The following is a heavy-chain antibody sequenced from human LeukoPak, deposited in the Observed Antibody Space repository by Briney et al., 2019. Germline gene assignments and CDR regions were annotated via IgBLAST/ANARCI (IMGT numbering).Heavy chain of an antibody. V-gene: IGHV1-46*01. CDR2: INPSGGST. J-gene: IGHJ3*02. D-gene: IGHD3-9*01. CDR3: ARGYDILTGYYGDAFDI. CDR1: GYTFTSYY. Sequence: ASVKVSCKASGYTFTSYYMHWVRQAPGQGLEWMGIINPSGGSTSYAQKFQGRVTMTRDMSTSTVYMELSSLRSEDTAVYYCARGYDILTGYYGDAFDIWGQGTMVTVSS.